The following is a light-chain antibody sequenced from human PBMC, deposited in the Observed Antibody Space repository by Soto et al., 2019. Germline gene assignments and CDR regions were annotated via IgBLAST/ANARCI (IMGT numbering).Light chain of an antibody. CDR1: QSVSNDF. V-gene: IGKV3-20*01. Sequence: EIVLTQSPGILSLSPGERAPLSCRASQSVSNDFLAWYQQKPGRAPRLLIYGASTRATDVPDRFSGSGSGADFTLAISRLEPEDFAVYYCQQYNSWPLTFGGGTKVDIK. CDR3: QQYNSWPLT. J-gene: IGKJ4*01. CDR2: GAS.